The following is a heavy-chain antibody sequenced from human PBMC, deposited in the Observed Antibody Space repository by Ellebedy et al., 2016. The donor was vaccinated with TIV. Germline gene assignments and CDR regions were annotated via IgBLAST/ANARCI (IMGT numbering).Heavy chain of an antibody. CDR2: LIPLFGTT. CDR1: GGTFNSYS. D-gene: IGHD5-24*01. CDR3: AKSEDGYNSYYYYGMDV. Sequence: AASVKVSCKASGGTFNSYSIIWVRQAPGQGLEWMGELIPLFGTTKYAQKFQGRVTITADESTTTAYMELSSLTSEDTALYYCAKSEDGYNSYYYYGMDVWGQGTTVIVSS. V-gene: IGHV1-69*13. J-gene: IGHJ6*02.